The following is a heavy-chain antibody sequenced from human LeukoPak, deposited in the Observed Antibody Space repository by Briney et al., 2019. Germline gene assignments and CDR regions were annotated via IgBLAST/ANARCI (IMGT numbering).Heavy chain of an antibody. D-gene: IGHD6-13*01. CDR1: GYTFTSYY. V-gene: IGHV1-46*01. J-gene: IGHJ5*02. CDR3: ARDRKSFIAAAATDWFDP. CDR2: INPSGGST. Sequence: GASVKVSCKASGYTFTSYYMHWMRQAPGQGLEWTGIINPSGGSTSYAQKFQGRVTMTRDTSTSTVYMELSSLRSEDTAVYYCARDRKSFIAAAATDWFDPWGQGTLVTVSS.